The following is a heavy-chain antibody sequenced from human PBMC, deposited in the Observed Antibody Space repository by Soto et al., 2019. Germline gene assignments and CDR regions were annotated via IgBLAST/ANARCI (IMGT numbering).Heavy chain of an antibody. CDR1: GGTFGSYA. D-gene: IGHD2-2*01. CDR3: ARSQGSSTSLEIYYYYYYGMDV. CDR2: IISIPGTA. V-gene: IGHV1-69*01. J-gene: IGHJ6*02. Sequence: QVQLVQSGAEVKKPGSSVKVSCKASGGTFGSYAISWVRQAPGQGLEWMGGIISIPGTANYAQKVQGRVTIAADESTSTAYMELSSLRSEDTAVYYCARSQGSSTSLEIYYYYYYGMDVWGQGTTVTVSS.